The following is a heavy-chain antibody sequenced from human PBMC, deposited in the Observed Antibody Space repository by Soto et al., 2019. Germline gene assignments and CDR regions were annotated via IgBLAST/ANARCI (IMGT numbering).Heavy chain of an antibody. CDR1: GYTFTSYG. J-gene: IGHJ3*02. D-gene: IGHD2-2*01. CDR2: ISAYNGNT. Sequence: GASVKVSCKASGYTFTSYGISWVRQAPGQGLEWMGWISAYNGNTNYAQKLQGRVTMTTDTSTSTAYMELRSLRSDDTAVYYCARVYCSSTSCLAGGDFDIWGQGTLVTVSS. CDR3: ARVYCSSTSCLAGGDFDI. V-gene: IGHV1-18*01.